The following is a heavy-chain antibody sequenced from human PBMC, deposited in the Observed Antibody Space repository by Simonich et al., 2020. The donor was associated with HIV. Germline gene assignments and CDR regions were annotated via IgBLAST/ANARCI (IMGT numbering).Heavy chain of an antibody. V-gene: IGHV4-34*01. CDR1: GASFNAYY. J-gene: IGHJ6*03. Sequence: QVQLQQWGAGLLKPSETLSLTCAVYGASFNAYYWSWIRQSPGKGLEWIGEINHSGSNKSKPSLKSRLTISADTSKIQFSLKLTSVTAADTAVYYCARGIRAGDFYSQYYYYMDVWGKGTTVIVSS. CDR3: ARGIRAGDFYSQYYYYMDV. CDR2: INHSGSN. D-gene: IGHD2-21*02.